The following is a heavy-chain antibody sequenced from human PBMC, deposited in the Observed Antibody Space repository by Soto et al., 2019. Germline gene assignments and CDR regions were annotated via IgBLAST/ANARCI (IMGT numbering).Heavy chain of an antibody. CDR3: ARDQVATAGQALRFDP. D-gene: IGHD2-15*01. V-gene: IGHV1-3*01. Sequence: ASVKVSCKASGYTFTSYAMHCVRQAPGQRLEWMGWINAGNGNTKYSQKFQGRVTITRDTSASTAYMELSSLRSEDTAVYYCARDQVATAGQALRFDPWGQGTLVTVSS. CDR2: INAGNGNT. J-gene: IGHJ5*02. CDR1: GYTFTSYA.